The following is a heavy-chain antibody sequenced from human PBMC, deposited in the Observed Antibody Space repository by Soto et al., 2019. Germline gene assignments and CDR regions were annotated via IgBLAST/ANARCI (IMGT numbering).Heavy chain of an antibody. D-gene: IGHD6-13*01. J-gene: IGHJ6*02. CDR3: GGEGKQQAQEEYYQFNGMDV. V-gene: IGHV1-18*01. CDR2: MGAHSGHR. CDR1: GYNFTRFG. Sequence: QFQLVQSGAEVKKPGASVRVSCKASGYNFTRFGITWVRQAPGQGLEGMGWMGAHSGHRRQAPRFRGRLTMTTDASLSTAYNVLTGLRSDDTVLYYGGGEGKQQAQEEYYQFNGMDVGGHGTMVIVSS.